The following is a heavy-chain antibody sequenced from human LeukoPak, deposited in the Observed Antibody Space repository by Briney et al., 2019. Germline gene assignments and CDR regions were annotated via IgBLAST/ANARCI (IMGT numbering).Heavy chain of an antibody. CDR1: GFTFSSYS. Sequence: GGSLRLSCAASGFTFSSYSMTWVRQAPGKGLEWVSSISSSSSYIYYADSVKGRFTISRDNAKNSLYLQMNSLRAEDTAMYYCARALADYYDSSGYTPLDYWGQGTLVTVSS. V-gene: IGHV3-21*01. CDR2: ISSSSSYI. J-gene: IGHJ4*02. CDR3: ARALADYYDSSGYTPLDY. D-gene: IGHD3-22*01.